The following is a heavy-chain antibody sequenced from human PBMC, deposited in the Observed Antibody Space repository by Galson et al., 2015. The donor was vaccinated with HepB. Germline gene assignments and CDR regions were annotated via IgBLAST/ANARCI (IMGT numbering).Heavy chain of an antibody. CDR3: ARGSRGWYDILTGLEDLDY. J-gene: IGHJ4*02. CDR2: INPNSGGT. CDR1: GYTFTGYY. D-gene: IGHD3-9*01. V-gene: IGHV1-2*06. Sequence: SVKVSCKASGYTFTGYYMHWVRQAHGQGLEWMGRINPNSGGTNYAQKFQGRVTMTRDTSISTAYMELSRLRSDDTAVYYCARGSRGWYDILTGLEDLDYWGQGTLVTVSS.